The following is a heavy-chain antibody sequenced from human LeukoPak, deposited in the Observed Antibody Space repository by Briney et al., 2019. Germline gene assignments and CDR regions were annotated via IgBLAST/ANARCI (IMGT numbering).Heavy chain of an antibody. CDR2: FDPEDGET. CDR3: ATALGRSSQS. V-gene: IGHV1-24*01. J-gene: IGHJ4*02. Sequence: GASVKVSCKVSGYTLTELSMHWVRQAPGKGLGWMGGFDPEDGETIYAQKFQGRVTMTEDTSTDTAYMELSNLRSEDTAVYYCATALGRSSQSWGQGTLVTVSS. D-gene: IGHD6-19*01. CDR1: GYTLTELS.